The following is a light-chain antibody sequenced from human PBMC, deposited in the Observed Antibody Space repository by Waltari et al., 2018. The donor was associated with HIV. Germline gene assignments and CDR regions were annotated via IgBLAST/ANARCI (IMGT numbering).Light chain of an antibody. Sequence: TCRASQRISSWLAWYQHKPGKAPKLLIYTASRLESGVPSRFSGSGSGTEFSLTISSMQPDDVATYYCQQYNKYATFGQGTTVEIK. J-gene: IGKJ1*01. CDR3: QQYNKYAT. CDR1: QRISSW. V-gene: IGKV1-5*03. CDR2: TAS.